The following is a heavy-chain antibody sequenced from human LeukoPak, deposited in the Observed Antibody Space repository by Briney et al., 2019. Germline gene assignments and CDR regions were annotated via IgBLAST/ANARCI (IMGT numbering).Heavy chain of an antibody. CDR1: GFSFSTYG. J-gene: IGHJ4*02. CDR3: AKDLGYYYESSGYTHNNY. D-gene: IGHD3-22*01. CDR2: ISYVGSDK. V-gene: IGHV3-30*18. Sequence: GRSLRLSCAASGFSFSTYGMHWVRQAPGKGLDWVAVISYVGSDKLYADSVKGRFTISRDNSKNTLYLQMNSLRAEDTTMYYCAKDLGYYYESSGYTHNNYWGQGTLVTVSS.